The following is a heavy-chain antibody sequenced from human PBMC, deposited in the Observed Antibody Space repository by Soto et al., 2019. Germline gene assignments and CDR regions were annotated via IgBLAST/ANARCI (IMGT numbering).Heavy chain of an antibody. J-gene: IGHJ4*02. CDR3: AKGSHYYDFWSGYSPPPDY. D-gene: IGHD3-3*01. Sequence: GGSLRLSCAASGFTFSSYAMSWVRQAPGKGLEWVSAISGSGGNTYYADSVKGRFTISRDNSKNTLYLQMNSLRAEDTAVHYCAKGSHYYDFWSGYSPPPDYWGQGTLVTVSS. CDR2: ISGSGGNT. V-gene: IGHV3-23*01. CDR1: GFTFSSYA.